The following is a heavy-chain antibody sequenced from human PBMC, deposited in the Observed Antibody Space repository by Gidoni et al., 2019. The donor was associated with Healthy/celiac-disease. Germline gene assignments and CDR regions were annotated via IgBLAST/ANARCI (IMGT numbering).Heavy chain of an antibody. J-gene: IGHJ4*02. D-gene: IGHD3-22*01. V-gene: IGHV3-33*01. CDR1: GFTFSSYG. CDR3: ARGSLSDSSGPIDY. Sequence: QVQLVESGGGVVQPGRSLRLSCAASGFTFSSYGMHWVRQAPGKGLEWVAVIWYDGSNKYYADSVKGRFTISRDNSKNTLYLQMNSLRAEDTAVYYCARGSLSDSSGPIDYWGQGTLVTVSS. CDR2: IWYDGSNK.